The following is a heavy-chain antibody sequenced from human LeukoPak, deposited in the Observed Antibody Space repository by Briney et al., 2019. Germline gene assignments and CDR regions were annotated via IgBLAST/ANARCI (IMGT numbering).Heavy chain of an antibody. D-gene: IGHD3-22*01. CDR1: GGSISSYY. J-gene: IGHJ4*02. V-gene: IGHV4-4*07. Sequence: PSETLSLTCTVSGGSISSYYWSWIRQPAGKGLEWIGRIYTSGSTNYNPSLKSRVTISVDTSKNQFSLKLSFVTAADTAVYYCARDYYYYDSSGYSAWGQGTLVTVSS. CDR3: ARDYYYYDSSGYSA. CDR2: IYTSGST.